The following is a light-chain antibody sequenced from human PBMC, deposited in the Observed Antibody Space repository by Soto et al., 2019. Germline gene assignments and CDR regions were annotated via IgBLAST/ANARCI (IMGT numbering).Light chain of an antibody. V-gene: IGKV3-20*01. CDR1: QIIGSAY. Sequence: ETTLTQSPDTLSLSPGEGATLSCRASQIIGSAYLAWYQQKPGQAPRLLIFGASTRATGTPHRFSGSGSGTDFTLTISALESEDVAVYYCQHYGRSPSFGQVTKLEI. J-gene: IGKJ1*01. CDR3: QHYGRSPS. CDR2: GAS.